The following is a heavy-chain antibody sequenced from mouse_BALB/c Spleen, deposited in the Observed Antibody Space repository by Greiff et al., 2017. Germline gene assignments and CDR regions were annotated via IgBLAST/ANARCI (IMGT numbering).Heavy chain of an antibody. CDR1: GFTFSSYA. D-gene: IGHD2-2*01. Sequence: EVKVEESGGGLVKPGGSLKLSCAASGFTFSSYAMSWVRQTPEKRLEWVATISSGGSYTYYPDSVKGRFTISRDNAKNTLYLQMSSLRSEDTAMYYCARRRDGYDNAMDYWGQGTSVTVSS. CDR2: ISSGGSYT. CDR3: ARRRDGYDNAMDY. J-gene: IGHJ4*01. V-gene: IGHV5-9-3*01.